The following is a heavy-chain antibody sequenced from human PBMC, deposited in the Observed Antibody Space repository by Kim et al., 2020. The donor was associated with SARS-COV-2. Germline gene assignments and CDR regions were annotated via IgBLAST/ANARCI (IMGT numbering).Heavy chain of an antibody. D-gene: IGHD6-19*01. CDR2: IKHSGRT. CDR1: GGSFSGYY. V-gene: IGHV4-34*01. CDR3: ARGTRQWLVRGPYYYYMDV. Sequence: SETLSLTCAVYGGSFSGYYWSWIRQPPGKGLEWIGEIKHSGRTNYNPSLKSRVTISVDTSKNQFSLKLSSVTAADTAVYYCARGTRQWLVRGPYYYYMDVWGKGTTVTVSS. J-gene: IGHJ6*03.